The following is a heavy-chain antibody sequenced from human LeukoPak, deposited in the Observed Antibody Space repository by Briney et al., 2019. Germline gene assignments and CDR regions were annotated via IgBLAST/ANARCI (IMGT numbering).Heavy chain of an antibody. CDR1: GSSISGYY. Sequence: PSATLTLTCTASGSSISGYYWSWIRQPPGKGLEWIRYIYRNAGTKYNPSLKSRLTISIDKSNNNSYLKLSTLTAADTAVYYCARHRDSSGWPSYFDYWGQGTLVTVSS. J-gene: IGHJ4*02. D-gene: IGHD6-19*01. CDR3: ARHRDSSGWPSYFDY. V-gene: IGHV4-59*08. CDR2: IYRNAGT.